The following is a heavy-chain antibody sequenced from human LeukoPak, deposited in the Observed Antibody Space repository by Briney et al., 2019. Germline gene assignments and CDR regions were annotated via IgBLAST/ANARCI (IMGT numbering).Heavy chain of an antibody. CDR3: AREAGSAFDI. Sequence: GGSLLLSCAASGFTVSSNYMSWVRPAPGKGLEWVSVIYSGGSTYYADSVKGRLTISRDNSKNTLYLQMNSLRAEDTAVYYCAREAGSAFDIWGQGTMVTVSS. D-gene: IGHD6-19*01. J-gene: IGHJ3*02. CDR1: GFTVSSNY. V-gene: IGHV3-53*01. CDR2: IYSGGST.